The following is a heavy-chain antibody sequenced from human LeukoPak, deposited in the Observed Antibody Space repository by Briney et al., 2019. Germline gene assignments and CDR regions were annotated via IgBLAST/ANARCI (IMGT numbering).Heavy chain of an antibody. D-gene: IGHD3-10*01. CDR2: IYYSGST. CDR1: GGSISSSSYY. CDR3: ARDQGPYGSVNWFDP. V-gene: IGHV4-39*07. Sequence: SETLSLTCTVSGGSISSSSYYWGWIRQPPGKGLEWIGSIYYSGSTYYNPSLKSRVTISVDTSKNQFSLKLSSVTAADTAVYYCARDQGPYGSVNWFDPWGQGTLVTVSS. J-gene: IGHJ5*02.